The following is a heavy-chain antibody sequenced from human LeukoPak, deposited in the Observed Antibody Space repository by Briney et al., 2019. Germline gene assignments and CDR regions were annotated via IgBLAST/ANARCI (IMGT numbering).Heavy chain of an antibody. V-gene: IGHV1-46*01. CDR3: ARRYLYYFDY. D-gene: IGHD1-1*01. J-gene: IGHJ4*02. Sequence: ASVKVSCKASGCTFTHYSMHWVRQAPGQGLEWMGIINPSGGSTSYAQKFQGRVTMTRDMSTSTVYMELSSLRSEDTAVYYCARRYLYYFDYWGQGTLVTVSS. CDR2: INPSGGST. CDR1: GCTFTHYS.